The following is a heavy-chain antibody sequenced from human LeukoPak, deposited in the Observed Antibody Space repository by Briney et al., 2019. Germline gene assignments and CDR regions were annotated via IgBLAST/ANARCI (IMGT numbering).Heavy chain of an antibody. Sequence: PSETLSLTCAVYGGSFSGYYWSWIRQPPGKGLEWIGEINHSGSTNYNPSLKSRVTISVDTSKNQFSLKLSSVTAADTAVYYCARGLRGTYHYDSRKKYYFDYWGQGTLVTVSS. D-gene: IGHD3-22*01. CDR3: ARGLRGTYHYDSRKKYYFDY. J-gene: IGHJ4*02. CDR2: INHSGST. V-gene: IGHV4-34*01. CDR1: GGSFSGYY.